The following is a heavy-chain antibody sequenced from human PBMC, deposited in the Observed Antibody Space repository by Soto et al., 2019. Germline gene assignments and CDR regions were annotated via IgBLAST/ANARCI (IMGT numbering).Heavy chain of an antibody. J-gene: IGHJ4*02. D-gene: IGHD3-16*02. Sequence: QVQLVQSGAEVKKPGASVKVSCKASGYTFTSYGISWVRQAPGQGLEWMGWISAYNGNTNYAQKLQGRVPMTTDTSTSTAYMELRSLRSDDTAVYYCATDYIWGSYRGVGPGGYWGQGTLVTVSS. CDR1: GYTFTSYG. CDR2: ISAYNGNT. CDR3: ATDYIWGSYRGVGPGGY. V-gene: IGHV1-18*01.